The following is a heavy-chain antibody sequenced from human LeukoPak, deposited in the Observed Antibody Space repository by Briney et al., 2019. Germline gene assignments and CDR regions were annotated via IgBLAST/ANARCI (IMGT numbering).Heavy chain of an antibody. J-gene: IGHJ4*02. D-gene: IGHD3-16*01. V-gene: IGHV3-9*01. Sequence: PGRSLRLSCAASGFTFDDYAMHWVRQAPGKGLEWVSGISWNSGSIGYADSVKGRFTISRDNAKNSLYLQMNSLRAEDTALYYCAKEGVEFDYWGQGTLVTVSS. CDR2: ISWNSGSI. CDR1: GFTFDDYA. CDR3: AKEGVEFDY.